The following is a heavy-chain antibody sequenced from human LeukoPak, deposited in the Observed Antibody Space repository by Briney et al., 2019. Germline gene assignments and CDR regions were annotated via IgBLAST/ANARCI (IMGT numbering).Heavy chain of an antibody. CDR3: ARASSGWYGY. CDR1: GLTVSSNY. CDR2: FYNGINT. Sequence: PGGSLRLSCAVTGLTVSSNYMTWVRQAPGKGLEWVSVFYNGINTYYADSVKGRFTTSRDNSKNTLYLQMGSLRVEDMAVYYCARASSGWYGYWGQGTLVTVSS. J-gene: IGHJ4*02. V-gene: IGHV3-66*01. D-gene: IGHD6-19*01.